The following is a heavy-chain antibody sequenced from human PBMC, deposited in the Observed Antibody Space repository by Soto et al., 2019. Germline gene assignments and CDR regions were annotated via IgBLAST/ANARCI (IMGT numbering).Heavy chain of an antibody. D-gene: IGHD3-10*01. CDR3: ARERFGEKYFDY. J-gene: IGHJ4*02. V-gene: IGHV3-21*01. CDR2: ISSGSSNI. Sequence: PGGSLRLSCAASGFTFSTYSMNRVRQAPGKGLEWVSSISSGSSNIYYADSVKGRFTISRDNAKNSLYLLMNSLRAEDTAVYYCARERFGEKYFDYWGQGTLVTVSS. CDR1: GFTFSTYS.